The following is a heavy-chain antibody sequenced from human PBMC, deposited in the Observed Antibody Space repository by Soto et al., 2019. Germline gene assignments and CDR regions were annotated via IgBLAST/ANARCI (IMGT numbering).Heavy chain of an antibody. CDR3: ASTRSGWATGPLAYFDY. CDR2: ISYDGSNK. V-gene: IGHV3-30-3*01. Sequence: GGSLRLSCAASGFTFSSYAMHWVRQAPGKGLEWVAVISYDGSNKYYADSVKGRFTISRDNSKNTLYLQMNSLRAEDTAVYYCASTRSGWATGPLAYFDYWGQGTMVTVSS. D-gene: IGHD6-19*01. CDR1: GFTFSSYA. J-gene: IGHJ4*02.